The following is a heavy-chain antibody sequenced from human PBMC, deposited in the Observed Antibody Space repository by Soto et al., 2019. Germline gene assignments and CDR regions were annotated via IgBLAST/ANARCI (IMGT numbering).Heavy chain of an antibody. D-gene: IGHD2-15*01. CDR3: AKDTLYCSGGNCYPNWYFDL. V-gene: IGHV3-23*01. CDR2: ISGSGDST. Sequence: GGSLRLSCVASGFTFSSYVMSWVRQAPGKGLEWVSAISGSGDSTYYADSVKGRFTISRDKSKNTLYLQMNSLRAEDTAVYYCAKDTLYCSGGNCYPNWYFDLWGRGTLVTVSS. CDR1: GFTFSSYV. J-gene: IGHJ2*01.